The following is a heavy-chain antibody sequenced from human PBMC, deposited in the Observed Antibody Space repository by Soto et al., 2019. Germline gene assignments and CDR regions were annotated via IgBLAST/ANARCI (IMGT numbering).Heavy chain of an antibody. CDR1: GFTFTRYY. D-gene: IGHD1-26*01. CDR3: TRVSQGAYGMDV. CDR2: INPSDGST. V-gene: IGHV1-46*01. J-gene: IGHJ6*02. Sequence: QEQLVQSGAEVKKPGASVRISCKGSGFTFTRYYIHWVRQAPGQGLEWTGMINPSDGSTSYAQKFYGRVTMTRDLSTRTVYMELRSLRFEDAAVYYCTRVSQGAYGMDVWGQGTTVIVSS.